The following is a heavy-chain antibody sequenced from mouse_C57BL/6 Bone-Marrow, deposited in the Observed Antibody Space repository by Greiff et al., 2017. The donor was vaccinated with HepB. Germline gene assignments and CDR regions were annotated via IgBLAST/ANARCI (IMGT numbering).Heavy chain of an antibody. CDR3: ARRGLYYGSSFYYYAMDY. J-gene: IGHJ4*01. CDR1: GYTFTSYW. V-gene: IGHV1-55*01. D-gene: IGHD1-1*01. CDR2: IYPGSGST. Sequence: VKLKQSGAELVKPGASVKMSCKASGYTFTSYWITWVKQRPGQGLEWIGDIYPGSGSTNYNEKFKSKATLTVDTSSSTAYMQLSSLTSEDSAVYYCARRGLYYGSSFYYYAMDYWGQGTSVTVSS.